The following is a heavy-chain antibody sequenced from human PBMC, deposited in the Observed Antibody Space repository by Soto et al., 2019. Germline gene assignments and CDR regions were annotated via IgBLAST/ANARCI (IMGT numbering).Heavy chain of an antibody. D-gene: IGHD5-18*01. V-gene: IGHV3-11*01. CDR1: GFTFSDYY. CDR3: ARDAPGTYGYMSRSHFDY. J-gene: IGHJ4*02. CDR2: ISSSADTI. Sequence: PGGSLRLSCAASGFTFSDYYMSWIRQAPGKGLEWVSYISSSADTIYYADSVKGRFSISRDNAKNSLSLQMNSLRAEDSAVYYCARDAPGTYGYMSRSHFDYWGQGTLVTVSS.